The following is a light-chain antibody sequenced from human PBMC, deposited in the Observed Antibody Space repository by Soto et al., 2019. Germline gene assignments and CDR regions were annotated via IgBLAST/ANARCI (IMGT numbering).Light chain of an antibody. CDR3: QQYYSTPLT. CDR1: QGISSA. J-gene: IGKJ4*01. Sequence: AIQLTQSPSSLSASVGDRVTITCRASQGISSALAWYQQKPGKAPKLLIYDASSLESGVPSRFSGSGSGTDFTLTISSLQPEDVSVYYCQQYYSTPLTFGGGTKVEIK. V-gene: IGKV1-13*02. CDR2: DAS.